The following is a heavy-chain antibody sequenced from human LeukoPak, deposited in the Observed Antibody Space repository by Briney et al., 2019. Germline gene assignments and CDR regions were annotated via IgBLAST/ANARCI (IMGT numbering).Heavy chain of an antibody. J-gene: IGHJ4*02. CDR2: IFGSGGSA. CDR1: GFTFGSYA. D-gene: IGHD2-15*01. Sequence: VGSLRLSCAASGFTFGSYAMYWVRQAPGKGLEWVSGIFGSGGSAHYADSVKGRFTISRDNSKNTVYLQMDSLRAEDTATYYCAKTTTGYSSGRYPAWPIDYWGQGTLVTVSS. CDR3: AKTTTGYSSGRYPAWPIDY. V-gene: IGHV3-23*01.